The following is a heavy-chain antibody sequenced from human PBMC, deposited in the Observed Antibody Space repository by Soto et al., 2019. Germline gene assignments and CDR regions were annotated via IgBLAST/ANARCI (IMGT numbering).Heavy chain of an antibody. CDR3: ARAPINPKWGVTIFDY. D-gene: IGHD7-27*01. CDR1: GFTFTSHA. CDR2: INAGNGNT. V-gene: IGHV1-3*01. J-gene: IGHJ4*02. Sequence: QVHLVQSATEVKRPGASVKVSCQTSGFTFTSHAIQWVRQAPGQRPEWLGWINAGNGNTKYSRRFQGRITITRDTAASTAYMELDSLTSEDKALFYCARAPINPKWGVTIFDYWGQGTLVTVSS.